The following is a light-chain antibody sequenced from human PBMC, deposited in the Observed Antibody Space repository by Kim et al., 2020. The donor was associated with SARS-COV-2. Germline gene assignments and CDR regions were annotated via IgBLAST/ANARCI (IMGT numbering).Light chain of an antibody. J-gene: IGLJ3*02. CDR1: SLRSYY. Sequence: LRQTVRITCQGDSLRSYYASWYQQKPGQAPVLVIYGKNNRPSGLPDRFSGSSSGNTASLTITGAQAEDEADYYCNSRDSSGNHWVFGGGTQLTVL. CDR2: GKN. V-gene: IGLV3-19*01. CDR3: NSRDSSGNHWV.